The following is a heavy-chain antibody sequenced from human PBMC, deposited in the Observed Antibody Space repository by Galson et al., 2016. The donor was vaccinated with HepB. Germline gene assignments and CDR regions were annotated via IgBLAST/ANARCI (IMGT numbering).Heavy chain of an antibody. V-gene: IGHV1-69*06. D-gene: IGHD6-19*01. Sequence: SVKVSCKASGGTFSSYAISWVRQAPGQGLEWMGGIIPMFGSTNYAQKFQGRVTITADTSTSTAYMELSSLRSEDTAVYYCARAQRYTSGPSLWGQGTLVTVSS. CDR3: ARAQRYTSGPSL. CDR1: GGTFSSYA. J-gene: IGHJ4*02. CDR2: IIPMFGST.